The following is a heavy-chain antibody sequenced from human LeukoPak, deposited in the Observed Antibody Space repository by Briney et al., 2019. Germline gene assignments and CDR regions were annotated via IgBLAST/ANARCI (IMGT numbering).Heavy chain of an antibody. CDR3: ARLGCSGGSCYDDN. V-gene: IGHV4-59*08. CDR1: GGSTSNYY. Sequence: SETLSLTCTVSGGSTSNYYWSWIRQPPGKGLGWIGYIYYSGSTNYNPSLKSRVTMSVDTSKNQFSLKLSSVTAADTAVYYCARLGCSGGSCYDDNWGQGTLVTVSS. CDR2: IYYSGST. J-gene: IGHJ4*02. D-gene: IGHD2-15*01.